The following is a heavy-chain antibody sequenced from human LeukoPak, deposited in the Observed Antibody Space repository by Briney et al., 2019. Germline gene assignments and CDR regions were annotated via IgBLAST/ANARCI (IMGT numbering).Heavy chain of an antibody. D-gene: IGHD4-17*01. CDR1: GYTSNGYD. Sequence: SVTVSCKASGYTSNGYDINWVRQASGQGLEWMGRLNPHNGHTGYAQKFQGRLTLTRNTSMSTGYMELNNLNFEDTAVYYCVTAVKRVFDFWGQGTLVTVSS. CDR2: LNPHNGHT. CDR3: VTAVKRVFDF. J-gene: IGHJ4*02. V-gene: IGHV1-8*02.